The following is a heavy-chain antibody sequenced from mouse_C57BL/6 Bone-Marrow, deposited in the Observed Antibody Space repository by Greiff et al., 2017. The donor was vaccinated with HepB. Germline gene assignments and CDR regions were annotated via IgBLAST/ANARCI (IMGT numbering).Heavy chain of an antibody. V-gene: IGHV1-20*01. CDR2: INPYNGDT. D-gene: IGHD1-1*01. CDR1: GYSFTGYF. Sequence: VQLQQSGPELVKPGDSVKISCKASGYSFTGYFMNWVMQSHGKSLEWIGRINPYNGDTFYNQKFKGKATLTVDKSSSTAHMELRSLTSEDSAVYYCAKTTVVALYYYAMDYWGQGTSVTVSS. J-gene: IGHJ4*01. CDR3: AKTTVVALYYYAMDY.